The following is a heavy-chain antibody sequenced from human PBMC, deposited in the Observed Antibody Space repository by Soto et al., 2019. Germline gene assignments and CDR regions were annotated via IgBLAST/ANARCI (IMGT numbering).Heavy chain of an antibody. J-gene: IGHJ4*02. D-gene: IGHD3-3*01. CDR3: AAHTILEVVMRSQFDY. V-gene: IGHV3-23*01. CDR1: GFTFSSYA. CDR2: ISGSGGST. Sequence: EVQLLESGGGLVQPGGSLRLSCAASGFTFSSYAMSWVRQAPGKGLEWVSAISGSGGSTYYADSVKGRFTNSRDNSKNRLYLQMNSLRAENTAVYYCAAHTILEVVMRSQFDYWGQGTLVTVSS.